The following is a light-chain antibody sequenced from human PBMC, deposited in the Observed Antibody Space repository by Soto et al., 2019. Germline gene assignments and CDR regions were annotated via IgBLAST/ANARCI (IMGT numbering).Light chain of an antibody. Sequence: EIVMTQSPATLSVSPGERATLSCRASESVNNNLAWYQQKPSQAPRLLLYFASTRATGIPARFSGSGSGTEFTLTISSLQSEDFAVYYCQQYNKWPLTFGGGTKVET. V-gene: IGKV3-15*01. J-gene: IGKJ4*01. CDR1: ESVNNN. CDR2: FAS. CDR3: QQYNKWPLT.